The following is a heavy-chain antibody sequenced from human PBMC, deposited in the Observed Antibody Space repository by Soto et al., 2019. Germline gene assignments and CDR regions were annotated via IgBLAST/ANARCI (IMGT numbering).Heavy chain of an antibody. CDR3: ARGCYYGSGSYYNRSLIHHYYYYYYMDV. CDR1: GGSISSGGYY. J-gene: IGHJ6*03. CDR2: IYYSGST. V-gene: IGHV4-31*03. Sequence: SETLSLTCTVSGGSISSGGYYWSWIRQHPGKGLEWIGYIYYSGSTYYNPSLKSRVTISVDTSKNQFSLKLSSVTAADTAVYYCARGCYYGSGSYYNRSLIHHYYYYYYMDVWGKGTTVTVSS. D-gene: IGHD3-10*01.